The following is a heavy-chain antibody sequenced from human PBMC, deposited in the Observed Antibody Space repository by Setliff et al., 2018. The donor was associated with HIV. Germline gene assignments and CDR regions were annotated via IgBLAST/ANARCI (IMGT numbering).Heavy chain of an antibody. CDR1: GGSISSYY. CDR2: IYYSGRT. J-gene: IGHJ2*01. Sequence: SETLSLTCTVSGGSISSYYWSWIRQPPGKGLEWIGYIYYSGRTNYNPSLKSRVSVSVDTTKNQFSHKLSSVTAADTAVYYCARVHLIAAAGTSDKGWYFDLWGRGTLVTVSS. V-gene: IGHV4-59*01. CDR3: ARVHLIAAAGTSDKGWYFDL. D-gene: IGHD6-13*01.